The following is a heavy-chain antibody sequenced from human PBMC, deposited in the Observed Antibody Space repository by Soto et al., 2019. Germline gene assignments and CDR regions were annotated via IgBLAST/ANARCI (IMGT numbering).Heavy chain of an antibody. CDR2: IYYTGST. V-gene: IGHV4-59*01. Sequence: SETLSLTCTVSSDSISSYYWSWIRQSPGKGLEWIGYIYYTGSTKYNPSLETRVAISMDTSKSQFFLNLSSVTAADTALYYCAAAPNWNYFDFWGQGTLVTVSS. CDR1: SDSISSYY. D-gene: IGHD1-20*01. CDR3: AAAPNWNYFDF. J-gene: IGHJ4*02.